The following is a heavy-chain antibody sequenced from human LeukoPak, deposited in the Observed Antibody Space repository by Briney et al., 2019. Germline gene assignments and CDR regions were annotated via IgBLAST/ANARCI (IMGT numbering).Heavy chain of an antibody. CDR1: GYAFAGYY. Sequence: ASVKVSCKASGYAFAGYYTHWVRQAPGQGLEWMGWINPNSGDTNYAQKFQGRVTMTRDTSISTAYMELSRLRSDDTAVYYCATAYSGNYVTFDIWGQGTMVTVSS. J-gene: IGHJ3*02. CDR3: ATAYSGNYVTFDI. D-gene: IGHD1-26*01. CDR2: INPNSGDT. V-gene: IGHV1-2*02.